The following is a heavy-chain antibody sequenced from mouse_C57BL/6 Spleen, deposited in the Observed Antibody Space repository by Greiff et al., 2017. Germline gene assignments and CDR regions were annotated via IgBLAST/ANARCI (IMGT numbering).Heavy chain of an antibody. D-gene: IGHD2-4*01. CDR3: ARTGMITTLDYYAMDY. V-gene: IGHV2-2*01. CDR2: IWSGGST. J-gene: IGHJ4*01. CDR1: GFSLTSYG. Sequence: VHLVESGPGLVQPSQSLSITCTVSGFSLTSYGVHWVRQSPGKGLEWLGVIWSGGSTDYNAAFISRLSISKDNSKSQVFFKMNSMQADDTAIYYCARTGMITTLDYYAMDYWGQGTSVTVSS.